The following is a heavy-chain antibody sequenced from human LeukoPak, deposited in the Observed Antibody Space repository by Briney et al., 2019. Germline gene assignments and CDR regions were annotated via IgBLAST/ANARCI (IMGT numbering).Heavy chain of an antibody. Sequence: PGGSLRLSCAASGFTFSSYAMSWVRQAPGKGLEWVSAISGSGDSTYYADSVKGRFTISRDNSKNTLYLQMKSLRAEDTALYYCAKTLLASFYFDYWGQGTLATVSS. V-gene: IGHV3-23*01. D-gene: IGHD3-16*02. CDR2: ISGSGDST. CDR3: AKTLLASFYFDY. J-gene: IGHJ4*02. CDR1: GFTFSSYA.